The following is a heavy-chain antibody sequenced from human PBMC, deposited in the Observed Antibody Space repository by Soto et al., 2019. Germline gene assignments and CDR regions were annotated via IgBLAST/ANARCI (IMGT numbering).Heavy chain of an antibody. CDR1: GFTFSLYA. J-gene: IGHJ6*02. CDR2: ISGSGGRS. Sequence: GGSLRLSCAASGFTFSLYAMSWVRQAPGKGLEWVSVISGSGGRSYYADSLKGRFTVSRDNSKNALYLQMNSLRAEDTAVYYCAKEVVVESAGRSHYYCYGLDVWGQGTTVTVSS. V-gene: IGHV3-23*01. CDR3: AKEVVVESAGRSHYYCYGLDV. D-gene: IGHD2-2*01.